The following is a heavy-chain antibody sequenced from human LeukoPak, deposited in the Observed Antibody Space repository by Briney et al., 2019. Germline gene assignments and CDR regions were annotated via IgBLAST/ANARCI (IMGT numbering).Heavy chain of an antibody. V-gene: IGHV4-38-2*02. D-gene: IGHD3-22*01. CDR3: ARLLTSGSYYFLP. CDR2: MYHSGNT. CDR1: GYSISSAYY. Sequence: SETLSLTCTVSGYSISSAYYWVWIRQPPGKGLGWIGSMYHSGNTYYNPSLKSRVTISVDTSKNQFSLKVSSVTAADTAVYYCARLLTSGSYYFLPWGQGTLVTVSS. J-gene: IGHJ5*02.